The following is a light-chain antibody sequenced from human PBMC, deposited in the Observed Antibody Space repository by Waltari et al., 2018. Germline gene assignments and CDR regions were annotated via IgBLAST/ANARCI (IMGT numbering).Light chain of an antibody. CDR2: WAS. J-gene: IGKJ2*01. CDR3: QQFYSTPYT. Sequence: DIVMTQSPDSLAVSLGERATIHCKSSQSIFYSSNNKDYLAWYQLKPGQPPKLLIYWASTRESGVPDRFSGSGTGTDFTLTISSLQAEDVAVYYCQQFYSTPYTFGQGTKLEI. V-gene: IGKV4-1*01. CDR1: QSIFYSSNNKDY.